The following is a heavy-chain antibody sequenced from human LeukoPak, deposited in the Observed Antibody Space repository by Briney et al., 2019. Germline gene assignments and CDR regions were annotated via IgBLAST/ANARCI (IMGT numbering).Heavy chain of an antibody. CDR2: ILTGDNT. J-gene: IGHJ4*02. V-gene: IGHV3-53*01. Sequence: PGGSLRLSCAASGFTVRSKYMSWVRQAPGKGPEWVSVILTGDNTYYSDSERGRFTISREHSRNTLYLQMNSLRVEDTAVYYCAKDGYSGYDVFDCWGQGTLVTVSS. CDR3: AKDGYSGYDVFDC. D-gene: IGHD5-12*01. CDR1: GFTVRSKY.